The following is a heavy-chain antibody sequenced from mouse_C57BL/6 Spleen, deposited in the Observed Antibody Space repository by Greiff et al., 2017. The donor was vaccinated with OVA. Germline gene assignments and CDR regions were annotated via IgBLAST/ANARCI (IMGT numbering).Heavy chain of an antibody. J-gene: IGHJ4*01. D-gene: IGHD2-1*01. CDR2: IHPNSGST. Sequence: LQQPGAELVKPGASVKLSCKASGYTFTSYWMHWVKQRPGQGLEWIGMIHPNSGSTNYNEKFKSKATLTVDKSSSTAYMQLSSLTSEDSAVYYCARSEGNDAMDYWGQGTSVTVSS. V-gene: IGHV1-64*01. CDR3: ARSEGNDAMDY. CDR1: GYTFTSYW.